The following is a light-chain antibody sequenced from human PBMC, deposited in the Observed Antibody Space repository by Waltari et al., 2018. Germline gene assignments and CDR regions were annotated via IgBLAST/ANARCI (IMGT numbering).Light chain of an antibody. CDR3: QSYDSSLGGSV. CDR2: GNS. J-gene: IGLJ2*01. Sequence: QSVLTQPPSVSGAPGQRVTISCTGSSSNIGAGYAVNWYQQLPGEAPKLLIYGNSNRPSGVPDRISGSKSGTSASLAITGLQAEDETDYYCQSYDSSLGGSVFGGGTKLTVL. V-gene: IGLV1-40*01. CDR1: SSNIGAGYA.